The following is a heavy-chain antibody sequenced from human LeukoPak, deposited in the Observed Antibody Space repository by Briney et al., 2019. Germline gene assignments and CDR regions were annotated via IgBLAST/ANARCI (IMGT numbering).Heavy chain of an antibody. V-gene: IGHV1-18*01. CDR3: ARADLIYDFWSGYRSYYMDV. J-gene: IGHJ6*03. D-gene: IGHD3-3*01. Sequence: PGASVKVSCKASGYTFTSYGISWVRQAPGQGLEWMGWISAYNGNTNYAQKLQGRVTMTTDTSTNTAYMELRSLRSDDTAVYYCARADLIYDFWSGYRSYYMDVWGKGTTVTVSS. CDR2: ISAYNGNT. CDR1: GYTFTSYG.